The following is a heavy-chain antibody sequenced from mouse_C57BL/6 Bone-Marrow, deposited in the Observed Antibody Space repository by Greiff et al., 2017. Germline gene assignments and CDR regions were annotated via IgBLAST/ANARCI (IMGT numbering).Heavy chain of an antibody. CDR2: ISSGSSTI. CDR1: GFTFSDYG. V-gene: IGHV5-17*01. J-gene: IGHJ4*01. Sequence: DVMLVESGGGLVKPGGSLKLSCAASGFTFSDYGMHWVRQAPEKGLEWVAYISSGSSTIYSADTVKGRFTISRDNAKNTLFLQMTSLRSEDTAMYYCARRPLMDYWGQGTSVTVSS. CDR3: ARRPLMDY.